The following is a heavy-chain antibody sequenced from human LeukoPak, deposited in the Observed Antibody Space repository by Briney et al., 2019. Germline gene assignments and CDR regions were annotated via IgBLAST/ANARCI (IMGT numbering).Heavy chain of an antibody. CDR3: ARDGDYGDYFDY. J-gene: IGHJ4*02. Sequence: GGSLRLSCAASGFTFSSYWMSWVRQAPGKGLEWVAVIPYDGSNKYYADSVKGRFTISRDNAKNSLYLQMNSLRAEDTAVYYCARDGDYGDYFDYWGQGTLVTVSS. CDR1: GFTFSSYW. CDR2: IPYDGSNK. D-gene: IGHD4-17*01. V-gene: IGHV3-30*03.